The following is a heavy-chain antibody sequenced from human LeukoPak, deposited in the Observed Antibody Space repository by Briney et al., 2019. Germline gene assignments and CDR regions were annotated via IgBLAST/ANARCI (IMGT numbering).Heavy chain of an antibody. D-gene: IGHD3-10*01. CDR1: GFTFSSYG. J-gene: IGHJ4*02. Sequence: GGSLRLSCAASGFTFSSYGMHWVRQAPGKGLEWVAFIRYDGSNKYFADSVKGRFTISRDNSENTLYLQMNSLRAEDTAMYYCARSPPDRWFGEFLYYFDYWGQGTLVTVSS. CDR3: ARSPPDRWFGEFLYYFDY. CDR2: IRYDGSNK. V-gene: IGHV3-30*02.